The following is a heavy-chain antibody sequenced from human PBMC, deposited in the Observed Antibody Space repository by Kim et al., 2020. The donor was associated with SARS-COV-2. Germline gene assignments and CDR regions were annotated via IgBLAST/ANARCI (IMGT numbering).Heavy chain of an antibody. V-gene: IGHV3-30*01. D-gene: IGHD3-10*01. J-gene: IGHJ5*02. CDR2: SKK. Sequence: SKKNYPDPGKGRFTISRDNSKNTLYLQMNSLRAEDTAVYYCARDTGGGFDPWGQGTLVTVSS. CDR3: ARDTGGGFDP.